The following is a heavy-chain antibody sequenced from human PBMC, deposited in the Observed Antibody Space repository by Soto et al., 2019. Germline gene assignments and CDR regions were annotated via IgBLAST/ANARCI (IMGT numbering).Heavy chain of an antibody. D-gene: IGHD6-6*01. CDR3: AKDHAREQFVRGENWFDS. V-gene: IGHV3-23*01. CDR2: ISGSGVRT. J-gene: IGHJ5*01. Sequence: EMQLLESGGGLVQPGASLRLSCSAPGFTFSNYAMSWARQAPGKGLEWVSTISGSGVRTYYADSVKDRFTISRDNSKNTLDLQMNSLRAEDTAIYYCAKDHAREQFVRGENWFDSWGQGTLVTVSS. CDR1: GFTFSNYA.